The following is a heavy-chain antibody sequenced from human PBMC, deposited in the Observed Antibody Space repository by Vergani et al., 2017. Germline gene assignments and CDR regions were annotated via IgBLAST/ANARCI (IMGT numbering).Heavy chain of an antibody. V-gene: IGHV3-15*01. CDR1: GFTFSTAR. CDR2: IRSKSDGGTS. Sequence: EVQLVEPGGGLVKPGGSLRLSCAASGFTFSTARMSWVRQAPGKGLEWVGRIRSKSDGGTSDYDAPVKGRFTISRDDSKNTLYLQMNSLKSEDTAVYYCTTVGIATPRSDYWGQGTLVTVSS. CDR3: TTVGIATPRSDY. J-gene: IGHJ4*02. D-gene: IGHD6-13*01.